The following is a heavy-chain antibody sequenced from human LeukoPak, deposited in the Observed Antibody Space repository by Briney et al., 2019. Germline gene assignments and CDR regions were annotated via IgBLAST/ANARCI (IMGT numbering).Heavy chain of an antibody. J-gene: IGHJ4*02. CDR1: GYPFSNYW. CDR3: ARDEYTTSSVLRY. Sequence: GGSLRPSCAASGYPFSNYWMSWVRQAPGKGVQWVANIKQDGGEKNYADSVKGRFTISRDNAKNSLYLQMNSLRAEDTAVYYCARDEYTTSSVLRYWGQGTLVTVSS. CDR2: IKQDGGEK. V-gene: IGHV3-7*01. D-gene: IGHD6-6*01.